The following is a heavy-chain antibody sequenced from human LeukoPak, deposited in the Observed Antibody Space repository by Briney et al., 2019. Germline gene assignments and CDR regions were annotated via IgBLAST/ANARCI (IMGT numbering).Heavy chain of an antibody. V-gene: IGHV3-23*01. J-gene: IGHJ4*02. Sequence: PGGSLILSCAASGFTFDNYAMSWVRQAPGKGLEWVSGISGSGGTTNYADSVKGRLTISRDNSKNTLSLQMYSLRADDTAVYYCAKGYSSGWYYFDYWGQGTLVTVSS. D-gene: IGHD6-19*01. CDR2: ISGSGGTT. CDR1: GFTFDNYA. CDR3: AKGYSSGWYYFDY.